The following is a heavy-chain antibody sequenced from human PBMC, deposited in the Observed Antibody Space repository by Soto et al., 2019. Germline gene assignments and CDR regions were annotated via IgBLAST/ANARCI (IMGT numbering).Heavy chain of an antibody. V-gene: IGHV3-7*03. CDR3: ARSAQDIMITFGGVIVLSFDY. J-gene: IGHJ4*02. CDR1: GFTFSSYC. CDR2: IKQDGSEK. Sequence: GGSLRLSCAASGFTFSSYCMSWVRQGPGKGLEWVANIKQDGSEKYYVDSVKGRFTISRDNAKNSLYLQMNSLRAEDTAVYYCARSAQDIMITFGGVIVLSFDYWGQGTLVTVSS. D-gene: IGHD3-16*02.